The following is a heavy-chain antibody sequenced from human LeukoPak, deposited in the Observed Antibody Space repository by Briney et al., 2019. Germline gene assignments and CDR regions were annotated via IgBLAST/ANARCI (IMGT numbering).Heavy chain of an antibody. CDR3: ATNGYYCMDV. CDR2: IYHSGGT. D-gene: IGHD2-8*01. V-gene: IGHV4-4*02. J-gene: IGHJ6*03. Sequence: PSETLSLTCAVSGGSISSSTNWWSWVRQPPGKGLEWIGEIYHSGGTNYNPSLKSRITISVDKSQNQFSLKVNSLTAADTAVYYCATNGYYCMDVWGKGTTVTVSS. CDR1: GGSISSSTNW.